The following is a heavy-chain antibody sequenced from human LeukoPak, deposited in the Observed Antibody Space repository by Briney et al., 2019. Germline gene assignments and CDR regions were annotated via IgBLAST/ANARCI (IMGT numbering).Heavy chain of an antibody. CDR1: GFTFDDYA. CDR3: AKDGKKRDYYGMDV. Sequence: GGSLRLSCAASGFTFDDYAMHWVRQAPGKGLEWVSGISWNSGSIGYGDSVKGRFTISRDNAKNSLYLQMSSLRAEDTALYYCAKDGKKRDYYGMDVWGQGTTVTVS. J-gene: IGHJ6*02. V-gene: IGHV3-9*01. CDR2: ISWNSGSI.